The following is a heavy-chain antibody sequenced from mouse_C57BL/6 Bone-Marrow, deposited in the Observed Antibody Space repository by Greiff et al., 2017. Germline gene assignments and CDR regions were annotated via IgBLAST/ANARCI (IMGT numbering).Heavy chain of an antibody. CDR3: ARLNYGNAMDY. J-gene: IGHJ4*01. D-gene: IGHD1-1*01. CDR1: GFTFSDYG. CDR2: ISNLAYSI. V-gene: IGHV5-15*01. Sequence: EVQVVESGGGLVQPGGSLKLSCAASGFTFSDYGMAWVRQAPRKGPEWVAFISNLAYSIYYADTLTGRFTISRENAKNTLYLEMSSLRSEDTAMYYCARLNYGNAMDYWGQGTSVTVSS.